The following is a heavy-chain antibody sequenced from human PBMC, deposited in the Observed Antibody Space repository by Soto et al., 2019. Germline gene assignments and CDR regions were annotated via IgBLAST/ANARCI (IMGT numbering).Heavy chain of an antibody. D-gene: IGHD3-3*01. V-gene: IGHV4-39*01. Sequence: ASETLSLTCTVSGGSISSSSYYWGWIRQPPGKGLEWIGSIYYSGSTYYNPSLKSRVTISVDTSKNQFSLKLSSVTAADTAVYYCARGDVLRFLEWLLSPFDYWGQGTLVTVSS. CDR2: IYYSGST. J-gene: IGHJ4*02. CDR3: ARGDVLRFLEWLLSPFDY. CDR1: GGSISSSSYY.